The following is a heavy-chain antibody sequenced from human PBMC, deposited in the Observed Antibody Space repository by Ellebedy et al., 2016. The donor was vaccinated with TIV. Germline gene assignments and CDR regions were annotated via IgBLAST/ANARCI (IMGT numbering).Heavy chain of an antibody. CDR2: IYYSGST. CDR1: GGSFSGYY. J-gene: IGHJ6*02. V-gene: IGHV4-59*01. CDR3: ARDYYYYYGMDV. Sequence: GSLRLXCAVYGGSFSGYYWSWIRQPPGKGLEWIGYIYYSGSTNYNPSLKSRVTISVDTSKNQFSLKLSSVTAADTAVYYCARDYYYYYGMDVWGQGTTVTVSS.